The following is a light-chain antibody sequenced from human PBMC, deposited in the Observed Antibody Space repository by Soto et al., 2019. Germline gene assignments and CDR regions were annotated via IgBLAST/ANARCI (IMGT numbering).Light chain of an antibody. CDR3: QQYDYSRT. CDR2: RIF. Sequence: IVITQSPSTPSVFPGGRVTLSCRASQSVSGYLDWFQQKPGQAPRLVLQRIFIRAIGVPSRFSGSGSGTEFTLTISSVHSDDFATYYCQQYDYSRTFGQGTKVDIK. J-gene: IGKJ1*01. CDR1: QSVSGY. V-gene: IGKV3-15*01.